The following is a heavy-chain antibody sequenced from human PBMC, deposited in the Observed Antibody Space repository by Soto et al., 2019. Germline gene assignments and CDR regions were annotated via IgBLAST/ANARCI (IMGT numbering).Heavy chain of an antibody. CDR3: ASVRPVSAAAHNWFDP. Sequence: QVQLVQSGAEVKKPGSSVKVSCKASGGTFSSYAISWVRQAPGQGLEWMGGIIPIFGTANYAQKFQGRVTITADEPTSTAYMELSSLRSEDTAVYYCASVRPVSAAAHNWFDPWGQGTLVTVSS. J-gene: IGHJ5*02. V-gene: IGHV1-69*01. CDR2: IIPIFGTA. D-gene: IGHD6-13*01. CDR1: GGTFSSYA.